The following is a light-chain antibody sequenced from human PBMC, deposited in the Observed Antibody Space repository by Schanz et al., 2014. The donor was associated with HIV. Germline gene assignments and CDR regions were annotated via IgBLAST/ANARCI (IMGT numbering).Light chain of an antibody. J-gene: IGKJ2*02. V-gene: IGKV1-5*03. CDR3: QHYYSYPWT. CDR1: QSISSW. CDR2: GAS. Sequence: IQMTQSPSTVSASVGDRVTITCRASQSISSWLAWYQQRPGKAPKLLISGASTLESGVPSRFSGSGSGTEFTLTINSLQPDDFATYFCQHYYSYPWTFGQGTKLDIQ.